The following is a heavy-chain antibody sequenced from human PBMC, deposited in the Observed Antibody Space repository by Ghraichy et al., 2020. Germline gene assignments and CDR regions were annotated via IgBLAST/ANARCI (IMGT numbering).Heavy chain of an antibody. J-gene: IGHJ4*02. CDR1: GFTFSSYS. Sequence: GGSLRLSCAASGFTFSSYSMNWVRQAPGKGLEWVSSISSSSSYIYYADSVKGRFTISRDNAKNSLYLQMNSLRAEDTAVYYCARGQGMGASRTYYFDYWGQGTLVTVSS. D-gene: IGHD1-26*01. V-gene: IGHV3-21*01. CDR2: ISSSSSYI. CDR3: ARGQGMGASRTYYFDY.